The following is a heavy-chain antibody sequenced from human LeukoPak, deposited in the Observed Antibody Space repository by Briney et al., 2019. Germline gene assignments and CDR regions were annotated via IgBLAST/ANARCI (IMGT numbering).Heavy chain of an antibody. Sequence: GGSLRLSCAASGFTFSSYALNWVRQAPGKGLEWVSYISSSSSTIYYTDSVKGRFTISRDNAKTSLYLQMIRLRAEDTAVYYCAKDGNSATQHWGQGTLVTVSS. CDR1: GFTFSSYA. J-gene: IGHJ1*01. CDR2: ISSSSSTI. CDR3: AKDGNSATQH. V-gene: IGHV3-48*01. D-gene: IGHD4-23*01.